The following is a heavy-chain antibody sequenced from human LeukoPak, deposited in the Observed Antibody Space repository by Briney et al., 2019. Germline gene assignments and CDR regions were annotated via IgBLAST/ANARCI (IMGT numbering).Heavy chain of an antibody. CDR1: GGSVSSGSYY. V-gene: IGHV4-61*01. D-gene: IGHD3-3*01. Sequence: PSETLSLTCTVSGGSVSSGSYYWSWIRQPPGKGLEWIGYIYYSGGTNYNPSLKSRVTISVDTSKNQFSLKLSSVTAADTAVYYCARVTNVLRFLEWLPAVYYFDYWGQGTLVTVSS. CDR3: ARVTNVLRFLEWLPAVYYFDY. CDR2: IYYSGGT. J-gene: IGHJ4*02.